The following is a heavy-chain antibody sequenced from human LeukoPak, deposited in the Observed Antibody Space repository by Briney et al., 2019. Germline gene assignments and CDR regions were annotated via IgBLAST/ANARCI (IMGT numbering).Heavy chain of an antibody. Sequence: PGGSLRLSCAASGFTFDDYAMHWVRQAPGKGLEWVSGISWNSGSIGYADSVKGRFTISRDNAKNSLYLQMNSLRAEDTALYYCAKDWGNGIAVATWLLGYWGQGTLVTVSS. J-gene: IGHJ4*02. CDR1: GFTFDDYA. CDR2: ISWNSGSI. D-gene: IGHD6-19*01. CDR3: AKDWGNGIAVATWLLGY. V-gene: IGHV3-9*01.